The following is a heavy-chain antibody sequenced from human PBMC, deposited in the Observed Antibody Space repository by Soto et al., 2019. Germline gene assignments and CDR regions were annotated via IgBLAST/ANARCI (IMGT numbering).Heavy chain of an antibody. Sequence: SETLSLTCTVSGGSISSGGYYWSWIRQHPGKGLEWIGYIYYSGSTYYNPSLKSRVTISVDTSKNQFSLKLSSVTAADTAVYYCAREGQRYFDWLGSSDVWGKGTTVTVSS. CDR1: GGSISSGGYY. J-gene: IGHJ6*04. V-gene: IGHV4-31*03. CDR2: IYYSGST. CDR3: AREGQRYFDWLGSSDV. D-gene: IGHD3-9*01.